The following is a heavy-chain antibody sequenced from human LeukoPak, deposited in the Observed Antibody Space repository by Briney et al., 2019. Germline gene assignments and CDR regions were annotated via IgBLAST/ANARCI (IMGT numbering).Heavy chain of an antibody. CDR1: GFTFSSYA. J-gene: IGHJ4*02. Sequence: PGGSLRLSCAASGFTFSSYAMSWVRQAPGKGLEWVSAISGSGGSTYYADSVKGRFTISRDNSKNTLYLQMNSLRAEDTAVYYCAKGEGEGDYCDSSGYFSFDYWGQGTLVTVSS. V-gene: IGHV3-23*01. CDR3: AKGEGEGDYCDSSGYFSFDY. CDR2: ISGSGGST. D-gene: IGHD3-22*01.